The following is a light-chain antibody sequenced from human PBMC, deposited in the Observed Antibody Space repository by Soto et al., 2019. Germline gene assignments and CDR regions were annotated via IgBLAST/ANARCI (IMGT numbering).Light chain of an antibody. CDR3: HQYGSSPPYT. CDR2: GSS. CDR1: QSINNNY. J-gene: IGKJ2*01. V-gene: IGKV3-20*01. Sequence: EVVLTQSPGTLSLSPGERATLSCRASQSINNNYLAWYQQRPGQAPRLLIYGSSDRATGIPDWFSGSGSGTDFTLTISRLEPEDFAVYYCHQYGSSPPYTFGQGTKLEI.